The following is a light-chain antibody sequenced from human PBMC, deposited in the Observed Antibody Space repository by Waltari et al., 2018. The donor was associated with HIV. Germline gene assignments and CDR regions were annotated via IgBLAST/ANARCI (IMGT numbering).Light chain of an antibody. J-gene: IGLJ3*02. CDR2: YKSDSDK. CDR3: MIWHSSAWV. V-gene: IGLV5-45*04. Sequence: QAVLTQPSSLSASPGASASLTCTLCSGINVGTYRIYWFQQKPGSPPQYLLRYKSDSDKQQGSGVPSRFSGSKDASANAGILLIAGRQSEDEADYYCMIWHSSAWVFGGGTKLTVL. CDR1: SGINVGTYR.